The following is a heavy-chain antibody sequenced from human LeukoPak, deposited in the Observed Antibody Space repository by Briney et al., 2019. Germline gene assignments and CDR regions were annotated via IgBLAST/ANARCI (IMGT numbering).Heavy chain of an antibody. CDR1: GGSISNSSYY. V-gene: IGHV4-39*01. Sequence: SETLSLACIVSGGSISNSSYYWGWIRQPPGKGLEWIGRIYYSGSAYYNPSLKSRVTISVDTSKNQFSLKLTSVTAAYTAVYYCARHWVVTPNYWGQGTLVTVSS. CDR3: ARHWVVTPNY. J-gene: IGHJ4*02. D-gene: IGHD4-23*01. CDR2: IYYSGSA.